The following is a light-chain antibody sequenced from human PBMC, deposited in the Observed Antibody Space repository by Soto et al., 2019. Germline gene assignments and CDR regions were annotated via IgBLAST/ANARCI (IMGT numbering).Light chain of an antibody. CDR2: GAS. J-gene: IGKJ5*01. Sequence: EILLTQSRATLSVSPGERATLSCRASQSVNIYLAWYQQKPDQAPRLLMFGASSRATGIPDRFSGSGSGTDFTLTIYRLESEDFAVYYCQQSGYSPITFGQGTRLEIK. CDR1: QSVNIY. CDR3: QQSGYSPIT. V-gene: IGKV3-20*01.